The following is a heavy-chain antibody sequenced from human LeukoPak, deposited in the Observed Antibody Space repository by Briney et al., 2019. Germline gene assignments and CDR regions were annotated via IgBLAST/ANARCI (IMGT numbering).Heavy chain of an antibody. CDR3: ARDYYDSSGQLHAGAHAFDI. Sequence: PGRSLRLSCAASGFTFRTFSMHWVRQAPGKGLEWVAIIWYDGINKYCADSVKGRFTISRDNSKNTLYLQMNSLRAEDTAVYYCARDYYDSSGQLHAGAHAFDIWGQGTMVTVSS. CDR2: IWYDGINK. D-gene: IGHD3-22*01. V-gene: IGHV3-33*01. J-gene: IGHJ3*02. CDR1: GFTFRTFS.